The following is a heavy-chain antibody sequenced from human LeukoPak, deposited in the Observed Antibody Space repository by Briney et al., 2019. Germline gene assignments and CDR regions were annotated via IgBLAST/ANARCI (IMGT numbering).Heavy chain of an antibody. CDR2: INLNTGGV. V-gene: IGHV1-2*02. Sequence: ASVKVSCKASGDSFSDSYIHWVRQAPRQGPEWMGWINLNTGGVNYAQKFDGRFSMTRDTSINTAFMELSGLRFDDTAVYYCGTVRGILSYFDLWGRGTLVTVSS. J-gene: IGHJ2*01. CDR1: GDSFSDSY. CDR3: GTVRGILSYFDL. D-gene: IGHD3-16*01.